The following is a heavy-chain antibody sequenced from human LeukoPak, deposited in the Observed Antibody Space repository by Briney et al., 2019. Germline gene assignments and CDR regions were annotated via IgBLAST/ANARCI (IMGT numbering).Heavy chain of an antibody. V-gene: IGHV4-4*02. CDR3: ASPGTGDIVVVVAALDAFDI. Sequence: SETLSLTCAVSGGSISTNNWWSWVRQPPGKGLEWSGSIYYSGSTYYNPSLKSRGTISVDTSKNQFSLKLSSVTAADTAVYYCASPGTGDIVVVVAALDAFDIWGQGTMVPVSS. J-gene: IGHJ3*02. CDR2: IYYSGST. CDR1: GGSISTNNW. D-gene: IGHD2-15*01.